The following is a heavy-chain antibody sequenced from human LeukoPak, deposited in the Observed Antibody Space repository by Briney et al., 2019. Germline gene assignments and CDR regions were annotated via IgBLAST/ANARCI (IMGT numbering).Heavy chain of an antibody. V-gene: IGHV4-59*08. CDR3: ARRGNTRASSDFDY. Sequence: PSETLSLTCTVSGGSISSYYWSWIRQPPGKGLEWIGYIYYSGSTNYNPSLKSRVTISVDTSKNQFSLKLSSVTAADTAAYYCARRGNTRASSDFDYWGQGTLVTVSS. D-gene: IGHD6-6*01. CDR1: GGSISSYY. CDR2: IYYSGST. J-gene: IGHJ4*02.